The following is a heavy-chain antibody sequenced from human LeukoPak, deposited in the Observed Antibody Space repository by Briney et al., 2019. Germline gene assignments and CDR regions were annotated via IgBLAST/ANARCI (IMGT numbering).Heavy chain of an antibody. J-gene: IGHJ4*02. CDR1: GYSISSGYY. D-gene: IGHD5-24*01. Sequence: PSETLSLTCTVSGYSISSGYYWGWIRQPPGKGLQWIGSIYQSGSTYYNPSLKSRVTISVDTSKNQFSLKLSSVTAADTAVYYCARVGWLQSYYFDYWGQGTLVTVSS. V-gene: IGHV4-38-2*02. CDR2: IYQSGST. CDR3: ARVGWLQSYYFDY.